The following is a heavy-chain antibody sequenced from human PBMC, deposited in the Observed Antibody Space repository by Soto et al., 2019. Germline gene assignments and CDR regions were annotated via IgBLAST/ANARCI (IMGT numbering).Heavy chain of an antibody. CDR2: IKFDSSER. V-gene: IGHV3-7*03. CDR1: GFGLGYHW. Sequence: PGGSLRLFCAASGFGLGYHWMSWVRQVPEKGLVRVATIKFDSSERKYVDSVKGRFTLSRDNAKNSLYLQIDSLRAEDTAVYYCAKEKPTTTCLDYWGPGTLVTVSS. D-gene: IGHD1-1*01. CDR3: AKEKPTTTCLDY. J-gene: IGHJ4*02.